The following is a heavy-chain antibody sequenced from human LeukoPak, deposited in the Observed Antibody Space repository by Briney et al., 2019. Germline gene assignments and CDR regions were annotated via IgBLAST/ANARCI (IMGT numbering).Heavy chain of an antibody. CDR1: GFTFSIYA. CDR2: ISYDGSNK. V-gene: IGHV3-30-3*01. CDR3: ARDLGGLDY. D-gene: IGHD2-15*01. J-gene: IGHJ4*02. Sequence: GGSLRLSCAASGFTFSIYAMSWVRQAPGKGLEWVAVISYDGSNKYYADSVKGRFTISRDNSKNTLYLQMNSLRAEDTAVYYCARDLGGLDYWGQGTLVTVSS.